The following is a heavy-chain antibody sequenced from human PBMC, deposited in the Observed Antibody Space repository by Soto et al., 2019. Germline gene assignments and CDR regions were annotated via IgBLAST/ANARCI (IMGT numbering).Heavy chain of an antibody. CDR1: GFTFSSYA. CDR2: IRGSGGST. CDR3: AKGGYCSGGSCYLFFDY. V-gene: IGHV3-23*01. D-gene: IGHD2-15*01. Sequence: EVQLLESGGGLVQPGGSLRLSCAASGFTFSSYAMSWVRQAPGKGLEWVSAIRGSGGSTYYADSVKGRFTISRDNSKNTLYLQMNSLRAEDTAVYYCAKGGYCSGGSCYLFFDYWGQGTLVTVSS. J-gene: IGHJ4*02.